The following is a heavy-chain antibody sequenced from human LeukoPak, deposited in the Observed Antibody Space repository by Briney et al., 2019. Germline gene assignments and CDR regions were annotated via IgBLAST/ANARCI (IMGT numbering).Heavy chain of an antibody. Sequence: SETLSLTCTVSGGSISSGGYYWSWIRQPPGKGLEWIGYIYHSGSTYYIPSLKSRVTISVDRSKNQFSLKLSSVTAADTAVYYCARGVRIQLANWFDPWGQGTLVTVSS. CDR2: IYHSGST. J-gene: IGHJ5*02. V-gene: IGHV4-30-2*01. D-gene: IGHD5-18*01. CDR1: GGSISSGGYY. CDR3: ARGVRIQLANWFDP.